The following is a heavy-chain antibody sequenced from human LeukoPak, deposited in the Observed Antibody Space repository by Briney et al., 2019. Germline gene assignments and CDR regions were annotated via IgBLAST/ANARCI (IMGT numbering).Heavy chain of an antibody. CDR3: AKAYYYDSSGYSPFGY. CDR1: GFTFSSYS. Sequence: GGSLRLSCAASGFTFSSYSMNWVRQAPGKGLEWVSYISSSSTIYYADSVKGRFTISRDNAKNSLYLQMNSLRDEDTAVYYCAKAYYYDSSGYSPFGYWGQGTLVTVSS. J-gene: IGHJ4*02. CDR2: ISSSSTI. D-gene: IGHD3-22*01. V-gene: IGHV3-48*02.